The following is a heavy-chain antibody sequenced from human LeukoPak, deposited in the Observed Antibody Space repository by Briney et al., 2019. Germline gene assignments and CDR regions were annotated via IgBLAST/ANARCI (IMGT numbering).Heavy chain of an antibody. Sequence: PSETLSLTCTVSGGSISSYYWSWIRQPPGKGLEWIGYIYYSGSTNYNPSLKSRVTISVDTSKNQFSLKLSSVTAADTAVYYCARVKVLRSLEWFPPYYGMDVWGQGTTVTVSS. CDR1: GGSISSYY. D-gene: IGHD3-3*01. V-gene: IGHV4-59*01. J-gene: IGHJ6*02. CDR3: ARVKVLRSLEWFPPYYGMDV. CDR2: IYYSGST.